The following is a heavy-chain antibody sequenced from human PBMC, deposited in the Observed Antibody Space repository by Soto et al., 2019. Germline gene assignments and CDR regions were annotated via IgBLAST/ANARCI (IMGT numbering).Heavy chain of an antibody. D-gene: IGHD3-3*01. CDR3: ARKIRLEWSAPYYYYGMDV. Sequence: GGSLRLSCAASGFTFSSYGMHWVRQAPGKGLEWVAVIWYDGSNKYYADSMKGRFTISRDNSKNTLYLQMNSLRAEDTAVYYCARKIRLEWSAPYYYYGMDVWGHGTPVTVSS. CDR1: GFTFSSYG. V-gene: IGHV3-33*01. J-gene: IGHJ6*02. CDR2: IWYDGSNK.